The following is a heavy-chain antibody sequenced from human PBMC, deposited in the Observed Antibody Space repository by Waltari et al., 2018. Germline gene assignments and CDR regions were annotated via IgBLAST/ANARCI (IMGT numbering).Heavy chain of an antibody. V-gene: IGHV2-5*01. CDR3: AHTNYCDSSGYYYYYGMDV. Sequence: QITLKESGPTLVKPTQTLTLTCTFSGFSLSTSGVGVGWIRQPPGKALAWLALICWNDEKRYSPALNSRLTITKHTAKNQVVLTMTNMDPVDTATYYCAHTNYCDSSGYYYYYGMDVWGQGTTVTVAS. D-gene: IGHD3-22*01. J-gene: IGHJ6*02. CDR2: ICWNDEK. CDR1: GFSLSTSGVG.